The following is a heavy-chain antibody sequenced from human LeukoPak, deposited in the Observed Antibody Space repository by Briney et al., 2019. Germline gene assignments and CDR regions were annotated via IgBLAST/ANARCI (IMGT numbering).Heavy chain of an antibody. CDR2: IIPIFGTA. J-gene: IGHJ6*04. Sequence: ASVKVSCKASGGTFSSYAISWVRQAPGQGLEWMGGIIPIFGTANYAQKFQGRVTITADKSTSTAYMELSSLRSEDTAVYYCASLVRGVLYYCYYGMDVWGKGTTVTVSS. D-gene: IGHD3-10*01. V-gene: IGHV1-69*06. CDR1: GGTFSSYA. CDR3: ASLVRGVLYYCYYGMDV.